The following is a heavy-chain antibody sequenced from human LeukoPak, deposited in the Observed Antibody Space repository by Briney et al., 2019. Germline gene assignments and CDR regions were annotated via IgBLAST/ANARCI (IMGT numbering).Heavy chain of an antibody. V-gene: IGHV3-23*01. CDR1: GFTFSTYA. D-gene: IGHD2-2*01. CDR3: AKGRGGSIVVVPAAILDY. Sequence: GGSLRPSCAASGFTFSTYAMSWVRQAPGKGLEWVSGISGSGGGTYYADSVKGRFTISRDNSKNTLYLQMNSLRAEDTAVYYCAKGRGGSIVVVPAAILDYWGQGTLVTVSS. CDR2: ISGSGGGT. J-gene: IGHJ4*02.